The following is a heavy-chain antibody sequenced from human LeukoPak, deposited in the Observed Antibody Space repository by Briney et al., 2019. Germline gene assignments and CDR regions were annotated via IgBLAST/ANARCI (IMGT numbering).Heavy chain of an antibody. CDR2: IYPGDSDT. Sequence: GGSLRLSCAASGFTFSSYWIGWVRQMPGKGLEWMGIIYPGDSDTRYNPSFQGQVTISADKSISTAYLQWSNLKASDTAIYYCAKQRLRGVSFFDDWGQGTLVTVSS. CDR3: AKQRLRGVSFFDD. CDR1: GFTFSSYW. D-gene: IGHD3-10*01. V-gene: IGHV5-51*01. J-gene: IGHJ4*02.